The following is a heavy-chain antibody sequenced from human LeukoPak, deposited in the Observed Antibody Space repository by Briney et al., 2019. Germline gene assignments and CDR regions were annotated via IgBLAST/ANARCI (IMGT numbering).Heavy chain of an antibody. CDR3: ARGRGGYSYGSSFDY. D-gene: IGHD5-18*01. V-gene: IGHV3-30*02. Sequence: GGSLRLSCAASRFTFSSYGMHWVRQAPGKGLEWLAFIQYDGSIKLYADSVKGRFTISRDNAKNSLYLQMNSLRAEDTAVYYCARGRGGYSYGSSFDYWGQGTLVTVSS. J-gene: IGHJ4*02. CDR2: IQYDGSIK. CDR1: RFTFSSYG.